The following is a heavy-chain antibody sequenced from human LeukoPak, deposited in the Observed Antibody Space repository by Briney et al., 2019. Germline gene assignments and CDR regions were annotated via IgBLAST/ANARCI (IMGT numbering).Heavy chain of an antibody. Sequence: GGSLRLSCAASGFTFSTYGMSWVRQAPGKGLEWVSAVGSDGINTAYADSVKGRFTISRDNSKNTLYLQLSSLRAEDTAVYYCAKGLAAGSQYFDYWGQGTLVTVSS. V-gene: IGHV3-23*01. J-gene: IGHJ4*02. CDR2: VGSDGINT. CDR3: AKGLAAGSQYFDY. CDR1: GFTFSTYG. D-gene: IGHD6-25*01.